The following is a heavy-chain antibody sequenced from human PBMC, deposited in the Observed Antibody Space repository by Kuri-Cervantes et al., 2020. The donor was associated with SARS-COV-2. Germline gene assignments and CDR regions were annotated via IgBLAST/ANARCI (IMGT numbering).Heavy chain of an antibody. CDR3: ASQGRGYSSSGNSCFFDY. V-gene: IGHV1-2*02. CDR2: INPNSGGT. D-gene: IGHD6-13*01. CDR1: GYTFTGYY. J-gene: IGHJ4*02. Sequence: ASVKVSCKASGYTFTGYYMHWVRQAPGQGLEWMGWINPNSGGTNYAQKFQGRVTMTRDTSISTAYMELSRLRSDDTAVYYCASQGRGYSSSGNSCFFDYWGQGTLVTVSS.